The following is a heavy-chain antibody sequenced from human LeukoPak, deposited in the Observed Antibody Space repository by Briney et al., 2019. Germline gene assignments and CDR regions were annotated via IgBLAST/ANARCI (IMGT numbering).Heavy chain of an antibody. CDR1: GGSISNYF. Sequence: SETLSLTCTVSGGSISNYFWSWIRQPAGKGLEWIGRIYSTGRSDYNPSLKSRITMSVDTSKNQFSLKLSSVTAADTAVYYCASSVYDILTGYRNYYYYYYMDVWGKGTTVTVSS. CDR2: IYSTGRS. J-gene: IGHJ6*03. V-gene: IGHV4-4*07. CDR3: ASSVYDILTGYRNYYYYYYMDV. D-gene: IGHD3-9*01.